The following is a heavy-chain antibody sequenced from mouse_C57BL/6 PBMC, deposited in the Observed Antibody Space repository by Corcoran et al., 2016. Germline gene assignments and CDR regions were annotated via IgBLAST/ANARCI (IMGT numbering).Heavy chain of an antibody. CDR3: ASDYVAMDY. J-gene: IGHJ4*01. Sequence: EVQLQQSGPELVMPGASVNIPCKASGYTFTDYNMDWVKQSHGKSLEWIGDINPNNSGTIYNQKFKGKSTLTVDKSSSTAYMELRSLTSEDSAVYYCASDYVAMDYWGQGISVTVSS. V-gene: IGHV1-18*01. D-gene: IGHD2-4*01. CDR2: INPNNSGT. CDR1: GYTFTDYN.